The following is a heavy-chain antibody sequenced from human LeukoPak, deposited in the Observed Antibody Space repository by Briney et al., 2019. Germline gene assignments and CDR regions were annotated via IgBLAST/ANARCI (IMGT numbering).Heavy chain of an antibody. Sequence: GGSLRLSCAASGFTFSSYAMHWVRQAPGKGLEYVSAISSNGGSTYYANSVKGRFTISRDNSKNTLYLQMGSLRAEDMAVYYCARDAGAYFFVDWGQGTLVTVSS. CDR3: ARDAGAYFFVD. J-gene: IGHJ4*02. D-gene: IGHD2-21*01. CDR2: ISSNGGST. V-gene: IGHV3-64*01. CDR1: GFTFSSYA.